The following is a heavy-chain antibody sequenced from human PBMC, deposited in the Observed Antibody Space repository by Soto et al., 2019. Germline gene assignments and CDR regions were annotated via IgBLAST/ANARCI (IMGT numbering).Heavy chain of an antibody. CDR1: GFTFDDYA. CDR2: ISWNSGSI. J-gene: IGHJ6*02. CDR3: AKVRVMDYHHGMDV. Sequence: EVQLVESGGGLVQPGRSLRLSCAASGFTFDDYAMHWVRQAPGKGLEWVSGISWNSGSIGYADAVKGRFTIYRDNAKNSLYLQMNSLRTEDTALYYCAKVRVMDYHHGMDVWGQGTTVTVSS. D-gene: IGHD3-16*01. V-gene: IGHV3-9*01.